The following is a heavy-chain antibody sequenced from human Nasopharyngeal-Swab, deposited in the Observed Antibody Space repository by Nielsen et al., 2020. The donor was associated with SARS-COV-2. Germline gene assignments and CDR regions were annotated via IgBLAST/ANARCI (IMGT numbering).Heavy chain of an antibody. CDR1: GFTVSSNY. CDR2: IYSGGST. D-gene: IGHD3-22*01. Sequence: GESLQISCAASGFTVSSNYMSWVRQAPGKGLEWVSVIYSGGSTYYADSVKGRFTISRDNSKNTLYLQMNSLRAEDTAVYYCARDSYYYDSSGYYRYYYYYGMDVWGQGTTVTSP. V-gene: IGHV3-66*01. J-gene: IGHJ6*02. CDR3: ARDSYYYDSSGYYRYYYYYGMDV.